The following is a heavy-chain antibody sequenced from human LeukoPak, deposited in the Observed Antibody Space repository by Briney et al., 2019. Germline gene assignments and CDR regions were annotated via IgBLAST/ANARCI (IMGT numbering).Heavy chain of an antibody. CDR1: GFTFSSYA. V-gene: IGHV3-23*01. CDR2: VTGGGGTT. CDR3: ARADGWFDY. Sequence: PGGSLRLSCAASGFTFSSYAMSWVRQAPGKGLEWVSGVTGGGGTTAYADSVKGRFTISRDNAKNTLYVQMNSLRAEDTAVYYCARADGWFDYWGQGTLVTVSS. J-gene: IGHJ4*02. D-gene: IGHD5-24*01.